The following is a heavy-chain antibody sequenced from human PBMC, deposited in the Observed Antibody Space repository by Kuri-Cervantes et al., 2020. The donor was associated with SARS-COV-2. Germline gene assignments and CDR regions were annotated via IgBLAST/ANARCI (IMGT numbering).Heavy chain of an antibody. CDR3: ARGLNIAQPVDFDY. CDR2: ISSSSDTI. Sequence: GGSLRLSCAGSGFSFSDYYMNWVRKAPGKGLEWISYISSSSDTIYYADSVKGRFTISRDNAKNSLFLQMNSLRAEDTAVYYCARGLNIAQPVDFDYWGQGTLVTVSS. CDR1: GFSFSDYY. J-gene: IGHJ4*02. D-gene: IGHD2/OR15-2a*01. V-gene: IGHV3-48*01.